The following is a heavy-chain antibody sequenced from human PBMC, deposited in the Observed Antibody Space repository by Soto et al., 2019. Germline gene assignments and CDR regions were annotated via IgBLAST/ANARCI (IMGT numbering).Heavy chain of an antibody. J-gene: IGHJ4*02. D-gene: IGHD1-26*01. CDR1: GYTFTGYY. V-gene: IGHV1-2*02. CDR3: ARSVTGSGSYHY. Sequence: WASVKVSCKASGYTFTGYYMHWVRQAPGQGLEWMGWINPNSGGTNYAQKFQGRVTMTRDTSISTAYMELSRLRSDDTAVYYCARSVTGSGSYHYWGQGTLVTVSS. CDR2: INPNSGGT.